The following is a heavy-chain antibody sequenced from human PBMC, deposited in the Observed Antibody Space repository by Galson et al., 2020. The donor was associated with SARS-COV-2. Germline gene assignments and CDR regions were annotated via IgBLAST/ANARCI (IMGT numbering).Heavy chain of an antibody. V-gene: IGHV1-24*01. J-gene: IGHJ5*02. Sequence: GASVKVSCKVSGYTLTELSMHWVRQAPGKGLEWMGGFDPEDGETIYAQKFQGRVTMTEDTSTDTAYMELSSLRSEDTAVYYCATDLPLHRTNWFDPWGQGTLVTVSS. CDR2: FDPEDGET. CDR3: ATDLPLHRTNWFDP. CDR1: GYTLTELS.